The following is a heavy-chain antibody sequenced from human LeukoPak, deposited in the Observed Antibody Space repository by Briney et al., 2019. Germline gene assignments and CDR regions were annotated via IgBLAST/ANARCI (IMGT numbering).Heavy chain of an antibody. CDR3: ARNPSTALDY. V-gene: IGHV1-18*01. CDR1: VYTFTIYS. J-gene: IGHJ4*02. D-gene: IGHD4-17*01. Sequence: GASVTVSFTSSVYTFTIYSISWERHAPRQGLEWMGWSSAYNCNTNYAQKFQGRVTMTTDTSTSTAYMELRSLRSDDSAVYYCARNPSTALDYWGQGTLVTVSS. CDR2: SSAYNCNT.